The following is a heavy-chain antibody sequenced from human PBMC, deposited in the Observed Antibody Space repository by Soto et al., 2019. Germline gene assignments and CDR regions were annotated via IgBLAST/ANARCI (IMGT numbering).Heavy chain of an antibody. CDR2: IYYSGST. J-gene: IGHJ4*02. CDR3: ARQRTTVVTQAYFDH. V-gene: IGHV4-61*01. CDR1: GGSVSSGSYY. D-gene: IGHD2-21*02. Sequence: SETLSLTCTVSGGSVSSGSYYWCWIRQPPGKGLEWIGYIYYSGSTNYNPSLKSRVTISVDTSKNQFSLKLSSVTAADTAVYYCARQRTTVVTQAYFDHWGQGALVTVSS.